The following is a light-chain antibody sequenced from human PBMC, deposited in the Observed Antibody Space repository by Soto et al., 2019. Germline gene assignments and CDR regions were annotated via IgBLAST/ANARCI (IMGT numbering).Light chain of an antibody. CDR1: QSITSW. Sequence: DIQMTQSPSSVSASVGDRVTITCRASQSITSWLAWYQQKPGKAPKLLISAAANLQSGVPSRFSGSGSGTDFTLTISSLQPEDFATYYCQQGSSFPLSFGQGIRLEIK. CDR3: QQGSSFPLS. J-gene: IGKJ5*01. V-gene: IGKV1-12*01. CDR2: AAA.